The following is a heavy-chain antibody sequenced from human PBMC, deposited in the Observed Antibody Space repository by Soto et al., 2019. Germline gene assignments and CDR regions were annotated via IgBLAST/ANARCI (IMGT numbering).Heavy chain of an antibody. D-gene: IGHD2-2*01. J-gene: IGHJ4*02. Sequence: EVQLVESGGGLVKPGGSLRLSCTASGFPFSSFGMNWVRQAPGKGLEWVSSISHNSDHIFYADSVKGRFTISRDNANNSVFLQMSSLRADDTAVYFCARGMMGRRTYCSSASCPYYVDSWGQGTLVTVSS. CDR1: GFPFSSFG. CDR2: ISHNSDHI. CDR3: ARGMMGRRTYCSSASCPYYVDS. V-gene: IGHV3-21*06.